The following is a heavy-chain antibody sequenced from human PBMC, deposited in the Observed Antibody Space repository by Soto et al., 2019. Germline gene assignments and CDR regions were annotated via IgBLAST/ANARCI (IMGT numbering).Heavy chain of an antibody. J-gene: IGHJ3*02. V-gene: IGHV3-74*01. CDR1: GFTFSSYW. CDR3: ADPFADFDI. CDR2: INSDASTT. Sequence: EVQLVESGGGLVQPGGSPRLSCAASGFTFSSYWMHWVRQAPGKGLVWVSHINSDASTTSYADSVKGRFPISRDNAKNTLYLQMNSLRAEDTAVYYCADPFADFDIWGQGTMVTVSS.